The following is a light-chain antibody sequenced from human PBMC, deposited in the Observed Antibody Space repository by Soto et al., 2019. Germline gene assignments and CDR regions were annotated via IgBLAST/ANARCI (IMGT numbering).Light chain of an antibody. CDR3: AAWDDSLIGLL. J-gene: IGLJ3*02. CDR2: SDN. CDR1: NSNIGDNS. V-gene: IGLV1-44*01. Sequence: QPVLTQPPSASGTPGQVFTISCSGSNSNIGDNSVNWYQQLPGTAPKLLIYSDNRRPSGVPDRFSGSKSGTSASLAISGLQSEDEAEYYCAAWDDSLIGLLFGGGTKLTVL.